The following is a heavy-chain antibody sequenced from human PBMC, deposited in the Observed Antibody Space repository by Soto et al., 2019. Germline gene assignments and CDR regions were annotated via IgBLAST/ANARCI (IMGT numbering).Heavy chain of an antibody. V-gene: IGHV4-31*03. J-gene: IGHJ4*02. CDR3: ARNIVASAYYFDY. D-gene: IGHD5-12*01. Sequence: QVQLQESGPGLVKPSQTLSLTCTVSGGSISSGGYYWSWIRQHPGKGLEWIGYIYYSGSTYYNPYLRSRVTISVDTSKNQFSLKLSSVTAADTAVYYCARNIVASAYYFDYWGQGTLVTVSS. CDR1: GGSISSGGYY. CDR2: IYYSGST.